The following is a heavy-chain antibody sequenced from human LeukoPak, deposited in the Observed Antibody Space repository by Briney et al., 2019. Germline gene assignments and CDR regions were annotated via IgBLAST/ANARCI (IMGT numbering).Heavy chain of an antibody. CDR2: IYSGGST. D-gene: IGHD6-19*01. J-gene: IGHJ4*02. CDR1: GFTVSSNY. Sequence: TGGSLRLSCAASGFTVSSNYMSWVRQAPGKGLEWVSVIYSGGSTYYADSVKGRFTISRDNSKNTLYLQMNSLGAEDTAVYYCARGETVAGRFDYWGQGTLVTVSS. V-gene: IGHV3-53*01. CDR3: ARGETVAGRFDY.